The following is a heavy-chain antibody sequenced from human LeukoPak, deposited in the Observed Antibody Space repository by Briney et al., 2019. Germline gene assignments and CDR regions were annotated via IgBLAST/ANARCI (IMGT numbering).Heavy chain of an antibody. CDR3: ARGGWLDDY. CDR1: GYIFISYW. Sequence: RESLRVSCYGSGYIFISYWISWVRQMRGKGLDWMGRINPSNSYSQYNPSFQGHVTFSVDKSIATVYLQWTTLRASDTAIYYCARGGWLDDYWGQGTLVTVSS. CDR2: INPSNSYS. V-gene: IGHV5-10-1*01. J-gene: IGHJ4*02. D-gene: IGHD6-19*01.